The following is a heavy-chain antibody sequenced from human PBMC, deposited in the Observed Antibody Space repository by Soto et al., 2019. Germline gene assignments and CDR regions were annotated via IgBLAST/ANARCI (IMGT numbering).Heavy chain of an antibody. CDR1: GGTFSSYA. V-gene: IGHV1-69*13. CDR2: IIPIFGTA. J-gene: IGHJ3*02. D-gene: IGHD3-22*01. Sequence: APVKVSCKASGGTFSSYAMSWVRQAPGQGLEWMGGIIPIFGTANYAQKFQGRVTITADESTSTAYMELSSLRSEDTAVYYCANSYYYDSSGYYVDDFDIWGQGTMVTVSS. CDR3: ANSYYYDSSGYYVDDFDI.